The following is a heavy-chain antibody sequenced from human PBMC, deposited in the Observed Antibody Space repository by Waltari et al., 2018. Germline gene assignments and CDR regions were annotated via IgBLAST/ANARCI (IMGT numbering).Heavy chain of an antibody. CDR3: ARVIMDSSGWYSDY. D-gene: IGHD6-19*01. CDR1: GASITSYY. Sequence: QVQLQESGPGLVKPSETLSLTCSVSGASITSYYYSWIRPPAGKGLEWIGHIYSSGSTNYNPSLKSRVTISVDKSKNQFSLRLSSVTAADTAVYYCARVIMDSSGWYSDYWGQGTLVTVSS. V-gene: IGHV4-4*07. CDR2: IYSSGST. J-gene: IGHJ4*02.